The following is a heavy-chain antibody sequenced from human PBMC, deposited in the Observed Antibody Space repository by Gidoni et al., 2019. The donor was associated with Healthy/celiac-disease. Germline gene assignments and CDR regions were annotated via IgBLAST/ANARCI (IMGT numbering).Heavy chain of an antibody. V-gene: IGHV3-21*01. CDR1: GFTFSSYS. D-gene: IGHD3-3*01. CDR3: ARDGTGFWSGYFDY. Sequence: EVQLVESGGGLVKPGGSLRLSCAASGFTFSSYSMNWGRQAPGKGLDWVSSISSRSSYIYYADSVKGRFTISRDNAKNSLYLQMNSLRAEDTAVYYCARDGTGFWSGYFDYWGQGTLVTVSS. CDR2: ISSRSSYI. J-gene: IGHJ4*02.